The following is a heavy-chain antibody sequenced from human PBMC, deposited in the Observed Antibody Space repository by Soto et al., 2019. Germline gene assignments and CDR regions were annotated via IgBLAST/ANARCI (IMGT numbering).Heavy chain of an antibody. CDR3: ARGPRSGSGTYRIYYSGLDV. CDR2: MNPNSGNT. D-gene: IGHD3-10*01. J-gene: IGHJ6*02. V-gene: IGHV1-8*01. Sequence: ASVKVSCKASGYTFTSYDINWVRQATGQGLEWMGWMNPNSGNTGYAQKFQGRVTMTRNTSISTAYMELSSLRSEDTAVYYCARGPRSGSGTYRIYYSGLDVWAQGTTVTVSS. CDR1: GYTFTSYD.